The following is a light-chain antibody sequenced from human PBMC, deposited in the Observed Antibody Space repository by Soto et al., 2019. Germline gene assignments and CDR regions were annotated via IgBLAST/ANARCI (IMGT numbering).Light chain of an antibody. CDR3: QQYGSSPET. CDR1: QSVSSNY. J-gene: IGKJ1*01. CDR2: GAS. Sequence: EIVLTQSPCTLSLSPGERATLSCRASQSVSSNYLAWYQQKPGQAPRLLIYGASSRATGIPDRFSGSGSGTDFTLTISRLAPEDFAVYYCQQYGSSPETFGQGTKVAIK. V-gene: IGKV3-20*01.